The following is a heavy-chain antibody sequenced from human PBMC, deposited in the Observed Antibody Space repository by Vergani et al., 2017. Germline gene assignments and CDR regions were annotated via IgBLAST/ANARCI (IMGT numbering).Heavy chain of an antibody. D-gene: IGHD3-3*01. CDR2: IYTSGST. V-gene: IGHV4-4*07. CDR3: AREPTRITIFGVVIQDYFDY. CDR1: GGSISSYY. Sequence: QVQLQESGPGLVKPSETLSLTCTVSGGSISSYYWSWIRQPAGKGLEWIGRIYTSGSTNYNPSLKSRVTMSVDTSKNQFSLKLSSVTAADTAVYYCAREPTRITIFGVVIQDYFDYWGQGTTVTVSS. J-gene: IGHJ4*02.